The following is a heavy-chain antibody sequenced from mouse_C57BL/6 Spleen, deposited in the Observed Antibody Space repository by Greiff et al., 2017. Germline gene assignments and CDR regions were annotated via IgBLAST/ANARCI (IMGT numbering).Heavy chain of an antibody. Sequence: QVQLQQSGAELVRPGASVKLSCKASGYTFTDYYINWVKQRPGQGLEWIARIYPGSGNTYYNEKFKGKATLTAEKSSSTAYMQLSSRTSEDSAVYFCASQDRTGTSAGAMDYWGQGTSVTVSS. CDR2: IYPGSGNT. CDR1: GYTFTDYY. D-gene: IGHD4-1*01. V-gene: IGHV1-76*01. J-gene: IGHJ4*01. CDR3: ASQDRTGTSAGAMDY.